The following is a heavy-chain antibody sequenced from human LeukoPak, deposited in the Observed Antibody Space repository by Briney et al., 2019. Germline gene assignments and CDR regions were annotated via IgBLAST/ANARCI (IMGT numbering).Heavy chain of an antibody. CDR1: GFTVSSNY. Sequence: GGSLRLSCAASGFTVSSNYMSWVRQAPGKGLEWVSVIYSGGSTYYADSVKGRFTISRDNSRNTLYLQMNSLRAEDTAVYYCAKATYYDFWSGPLGAFDIWGQGTMVTVSS. D-gene: IGHD3-3*01. CDR2: IYSGGST. V-gene: IGHV3-53*01. J-gene: IGHJ3*02. CDR3: AKATYYDFWSGPLGAFDI.